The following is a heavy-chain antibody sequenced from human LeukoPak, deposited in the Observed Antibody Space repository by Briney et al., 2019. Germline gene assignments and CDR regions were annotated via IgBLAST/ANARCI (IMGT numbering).Heavy chain of an antibody. V-gene: IGHV3-53*01. CDR2: IYSGGST. D-gene: IGHD2-8*02. CDR1: GFTVSSDY. CDR3: ASYLYWWSDLGY. Sequence: PGGSLRLSCAASGFTVSSDYMSWVRQAPGKGLEWVSFIYSGGSTYYADSVRGRFTISRDNSKNTLYLQMNSLRAEDTAVYYCASYLYWWSDLGYWGQGTLVTVSS. J-gene: IGHJ4*02.